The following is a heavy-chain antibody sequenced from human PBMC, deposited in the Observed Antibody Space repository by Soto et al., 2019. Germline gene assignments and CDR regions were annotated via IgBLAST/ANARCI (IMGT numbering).Heavy chain of an antibody. CDR3: ARRAPAAMPAHWFYP. V-gene: IGHV1-3*01. J-gene: IGHJ5*02. D-gene: IGHD2-2*01. Sequence: GASVKVSCKASGYTFTSYAMHWVRQAPGQRLEWMGWINAGNGNTKYSQKFQGRVTITRDTSASTAYMELSSLRSEDTAVYYCARRAPAAMPAHWFYPWGKGTLVTVAS. CDR1: GYTFTSYA. CDR2: INAGNGNT.